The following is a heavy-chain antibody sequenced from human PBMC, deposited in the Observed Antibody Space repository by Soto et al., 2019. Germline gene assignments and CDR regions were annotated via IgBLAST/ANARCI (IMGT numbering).Heavy chain of an antibody. J-gene: IGHJ4*02. CDR1: GFTFDDYA. D-gene: IGHD5-18*01. V-gene: IGHV3-9*01. CDR3: VRSKGGYSYGTPFDY. CDR2: ISWNSGNI. Sequence: EVQLEESGGALVQPGRSLRLSCAASGFTFDDYAMHWVRQVLGKGLEWVSSISWNSGNIGYADSVKGRFTTCRDNAKISIYLQMNSLRTEDTALYYCVRSKGGYSYGTPFDYWGQGTLVTVSS.